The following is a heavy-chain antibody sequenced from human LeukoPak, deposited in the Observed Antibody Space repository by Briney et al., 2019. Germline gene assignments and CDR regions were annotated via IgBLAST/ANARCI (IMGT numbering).Heavy chain of an antibody. CDR2: IYNSGST. V-gene: IGHV4-4*07. CDR3: AREEPYYFDF. CDR1: GDSISSYY. J-gene: IGHJ4*02. Sequence: SETLSLTCTVSGDSISSYYWSWIRQPAGKGLEWIGRIYNSGSTNYNPSLKSRVTMSVDTSKNQFSLRLTSVTAADTAVYYCAREEPYYFDFWGQGTLVTVSS. D-gene: IGHD1-14*01.